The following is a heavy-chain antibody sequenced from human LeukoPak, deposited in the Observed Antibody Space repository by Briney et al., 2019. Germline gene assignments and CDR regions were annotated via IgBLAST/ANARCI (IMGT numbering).Heavy chain of an antibody. J-gene: IGHJ4*02. CDR2: IDPDESEK. CDR1: GITFGSYL. Sequence: GGSLRLSCVASGITFGSYLMTWVRQAPGKGLEWVANIDPDESEKDYVESVKGRLTISRDNAKKILYLQMNSLRADDTAVYYCAIPSSYDGSRYYHAYWGQGTLVSVSS. CDR3: AIPSSYDGSRYYHAY. V-gene: IGHV3-7*01. D-gene: IGHD3-22*01.